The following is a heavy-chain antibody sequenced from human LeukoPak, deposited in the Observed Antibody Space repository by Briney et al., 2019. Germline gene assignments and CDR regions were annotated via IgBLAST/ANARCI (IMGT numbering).Heavy chain of an antibody. CDR3: ARVWVGIVVPAAIRKDWFDP. CDR1: GGSFSSYY. Sequence: SETLSLTCAVYGGSFSSYYWSWIRQPPGKGLEWIGEINHSGSTNYNPSLKSRVTISVDTSKNQFSLKLSSVTAADTAVYYCARVWVGIVVPAAIRKDWFDPWGQGTLVTVSS. J-gene: IGHJ5*02. V-gene: IGHV4-34*01. CDR2: INHSGST. D-gene: IGHD2-2*02.